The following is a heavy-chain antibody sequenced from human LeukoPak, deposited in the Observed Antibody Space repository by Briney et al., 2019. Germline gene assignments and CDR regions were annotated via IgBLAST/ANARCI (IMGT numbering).Heavy chain of an antibody. CDR2: ITSSSTYI. D-gene: IGHD1-26*01. CDR3: ARDPYSGGYGDYYYYYMDL. J-gene: IGHJ6*03. Sequence: GGSLRLSCAASGFTFSSYEMNWVRQAPGKGLEWVSSITSSSTYIYYADSVKGRFTISRDNAKNSLYLQMNSLRAEDTAVYYCARDPYSGGYGDYYYYYMDLWGQGTTVTISS. CDR1: GFTFSSYE. V-gene: IGHV3-21*01.